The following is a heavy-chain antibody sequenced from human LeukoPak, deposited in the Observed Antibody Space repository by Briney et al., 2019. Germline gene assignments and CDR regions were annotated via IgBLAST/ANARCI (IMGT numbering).Heavy chain of an antibody. D-gene: IGHD3-22*01. CDR3: ARDPYYYGSSGYLVGYFDY. CDR1: GGTFSSYA. CDR2: IIPIFGTA. V-gene: IGHV1-69*13. J-gene: IGHJ4*02. Sequence: SVKVSCKASGGTFSSYAISWVRQAPGQGLEWMGGIIPIFGTANYAQKFQGRVTITADESTSTAYMELSSLRSEDTAVYYCARDPYYYGSSGYLVGYFDYWGQGTLVTVSS.